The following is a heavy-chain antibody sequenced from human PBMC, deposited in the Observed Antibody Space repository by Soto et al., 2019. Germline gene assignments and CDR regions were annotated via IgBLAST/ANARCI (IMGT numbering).Heavy chain of an antibody. CDR1: GFIFSSYA. V-gene: IGHV3-23*01. Sequence: EVQVLESGGGLVQPGGSLRLSCAASGFIFSSYAMSWVRQAPGKGLEWVSTMTGSGGYTYYADSVKGRFTISRDNPKNSLHLQMNSLRAGDTAVYYCAKGHCDGDCYTFDYWGQGTLVTVSS. D-gene: IGHD2-21*02. J-gene: IGHJ4*02. CDR2: MTGSGGYT. CDR3: AKGHCDGDCYTFDY.